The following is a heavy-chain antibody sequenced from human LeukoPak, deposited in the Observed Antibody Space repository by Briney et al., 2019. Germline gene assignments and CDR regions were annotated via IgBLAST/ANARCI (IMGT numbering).Heavy chain of an antibody. Sequence: SETLSLTCAVSGGSIRSNDFYWGWIRQPAGKGLESIGHISTSGSTNYNPSLKSRVTMSVDTSKNQFSLKLSSVTAADTAVYYCARRVRMGYCSGGSCYSFSDYYYYMDVWGKGTTVTVSS. J-gene: IGHJ6*03. V-gene: IGHV4-61*09. D-gene: IGHD2-15*01. CDR3: ARRVRMGYCSGGSCYSFSDYYYYMDV. CDR1: GGSIRSNDFY. CDR2: ISTSGST.